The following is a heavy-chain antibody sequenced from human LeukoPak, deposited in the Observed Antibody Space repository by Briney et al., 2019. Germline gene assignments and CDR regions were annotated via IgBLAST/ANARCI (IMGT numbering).Heavy chain of an antibody. J-gene: IGHJ4*02. Sequence: KNGESLKISCKGSGYRFTSYWIGWVRQMPGKGLEWMGLIYPDDSDTRYSPSFQGQVTISADKSISTAYLQWSSLKASDTAMYYCAIGGDSTTSCYRYFDYWGQGTLVTVSS. CDR1: GYRFTSYW. D-gene: IGHD2-2*02. CDR2: IYPDDSDT. V-gene: IGHV5-51*01. CDR3: AIGGDSTTSCYRYFDY.